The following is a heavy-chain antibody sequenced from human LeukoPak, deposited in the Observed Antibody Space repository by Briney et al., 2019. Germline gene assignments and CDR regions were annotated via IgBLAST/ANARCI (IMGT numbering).Heavy chain of an antibody. V-gene: IGHV3-30-3*01. CDR3: ARAGYGSGSYRNNYYYYYGMDV. CDR2: ISYDGSNK. CDR1: GFTFSSYA. J-gene: IGHJ6*02. D-gene: IGHD3-10*01. Sequence: GGSLRLSCAASGFTFSSYAMHWVRQAPGKGLEWVAVISYDGSNKYYADSVKGRFTNSRDNSKNTLYLQMNSLRAEDTAVYYCARAGYGSGSYRNNYYYYYGMDVWGQGTTVTVSS.